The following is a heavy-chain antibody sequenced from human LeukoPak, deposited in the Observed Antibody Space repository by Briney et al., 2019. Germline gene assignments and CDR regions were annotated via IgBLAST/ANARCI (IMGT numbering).Heavy chain of an antibody. CDR2: INPSGGST. D-gene: IGHD1-26*01. CDR1: GYTFTSYY. V-gene: IGHV1-46*01. Sequence: ASVKVSCKASGYTFTSYYMHLVRQAPGQGLEWMGIINPSGGSTSYAQKFQARVTMTRDTSTSTVYMELSSLRSDDTAVYYCARVLIVGVFDFWGQGTLVTVSS. CDR3: ARVLIVGVFDF. J-gene: IGHJ4*02.